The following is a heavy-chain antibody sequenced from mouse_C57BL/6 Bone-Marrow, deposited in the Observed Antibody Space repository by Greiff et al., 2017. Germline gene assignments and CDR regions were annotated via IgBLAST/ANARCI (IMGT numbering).Heavy chain of an antibody. J-gene: IGHJ3*01. D-gene: IGHD3-2*02. V-gene: IGHV5-4*01. CDR2: ISDGGSYT. CDR1: GFTFSSYA. CDR3: ARDGRQLRLLFAY. Sequence: EVQGVESGGGLVKPGGSLKLSCAASGFTFSSYAMSWVRQTPEKRLEWVATISDGGSYTYYPDNVKGRFTISRDNAKNNLYLQMSHLKSEATAMYYCARDGRQLRLLFAYWGQGTLVTVSA.